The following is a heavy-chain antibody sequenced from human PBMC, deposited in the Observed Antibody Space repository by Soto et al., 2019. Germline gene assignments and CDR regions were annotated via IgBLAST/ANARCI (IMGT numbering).Heavy chain of an antibody. CDR2: TYYRSKWYN. Sequence: SQTLSLTFAISGDSVSSNSAAWNWIRQSPSRGLEWLGRTYYRSKWYNDYAVSVKSRITINPDTSKNQFSLQLNSVTPEDAAVYYCARDRDTVVVPAAVAPYYYYYGMDVWGQGTTVTVSS. CDR1: GDSVSSNSAA. V-gene: IGHV6-1*01. D-gene: IGHD2-2*01. J-gene: IGHJ6*02. CDR3: ARDRDTVVVPAAVAPYYYYYGMDV.